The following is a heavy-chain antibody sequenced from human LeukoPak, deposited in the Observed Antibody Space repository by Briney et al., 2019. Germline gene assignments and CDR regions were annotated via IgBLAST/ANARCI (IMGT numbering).Heavy chain of an antibody. J-gene: IGHJ4*02. Sequence: PGGSLRLSRAASGFTLISYWMHWVRQAPGKGLVWVSRINEYGSSPDFAGSVKGRFTISRDNAKNTQYLQINTQRTEDTPVHCPARVAPGNTALDYWSQGTLVTVSS. CDR2: INEYGSSP. CDR1: GFTLISYW. D-gene: IGHD5-18*01. CDR3: ARVAPGNTALDY. V-gene: IGHV3-74*01.